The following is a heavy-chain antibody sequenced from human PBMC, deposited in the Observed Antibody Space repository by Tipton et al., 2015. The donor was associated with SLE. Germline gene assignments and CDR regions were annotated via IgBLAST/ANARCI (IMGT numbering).Heavy chain of an antibody. CDR2: IYYSGST. D-gene: IGHD5-24*01. CDR3: ASLSIDGYNNLAD. V-gene: IGHV4-39*07. J-gene: IGHJ4*02. CDR1: GGSISSSSYY. Sequence: TLSLTCTVSGGSISSSSYYWGWIRQPPGKGLEWIGSIYYSGSTYYNPSLKSRVTISVDTSKNQFSLKLSSVTAADTAVYYCASLSIDGYNNLADWGQGTLVPVSS.